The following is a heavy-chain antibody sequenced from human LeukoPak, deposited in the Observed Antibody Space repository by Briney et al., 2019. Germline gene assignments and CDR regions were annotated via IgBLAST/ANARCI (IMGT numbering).Heavy chain of an antibody. D-gene: IGHD2-21*02. CDR2: IIPIFGIA. J-gene: IGHJ5*02. Sequence: SVKVSCKASGGTFSSYAISWVRQAPGQGLEWMGRIIPIFGIANYAQKFQGRVTITADKSTSTAYMELSSLRSENTAVYYCARDWGEVVTAIPGGWFDPWGQGTLVTVSS. V-gene: IGHV1-69*04. CDR3: ARDWGEVVTAIPGGWFDP. CDR1: GGTFSSYA.